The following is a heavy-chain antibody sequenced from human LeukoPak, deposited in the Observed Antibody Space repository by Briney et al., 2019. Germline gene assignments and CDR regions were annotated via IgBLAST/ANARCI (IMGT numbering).Heavy chain of an antibody. D-gene: IGHD3-9*01. V-gene: IGHV3-53*01. CDR3: ARVIADYDILTAKIYYYYMDV. CDR1: GFTVSSNY. CDR2: IYSGGST. J-gene: IGHJ6*03. Sequence: GGSLRLSCAASGFTVSSNYMSWVRQAPGKGLEWVSVIYSGGSTYYADSVKGRFTISRDNSKNTLYLQMNSLRAEDTAVYYCARVIADYDILTAKIYYYYMDVWGKGTTVTISS.